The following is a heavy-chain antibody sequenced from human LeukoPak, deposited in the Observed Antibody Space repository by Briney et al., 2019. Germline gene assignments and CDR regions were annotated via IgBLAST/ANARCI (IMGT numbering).Heavy chain of an antibody. D-gene: IGHD1-1*01. Sequence: ASVKVSCKASGGTFSSYAISWVRQAPGQGLEWMGWINPNSGGTNYAQKFQGRVTMTRDTSISTAYMELSRLRSDDTAVYYCARDTTLEYYMDVWGKGTTVTVSS. J-gene: IGHJ6*03. CDR3: ARDTTLEYYMDV. CDR2: INPNSGGT. V-gene: IGHV1-2*02. CDR1: GGTFSSYA.